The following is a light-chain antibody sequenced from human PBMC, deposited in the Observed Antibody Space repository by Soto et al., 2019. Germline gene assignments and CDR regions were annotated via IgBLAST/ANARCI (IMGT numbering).Light chain of an antibody. Sequence: HSVVTQPRSVSASPGQNVIISCSGGTANIGNNFACWYQHLPGTAPKRLIYEDDKRASGIPDRFSGSRSGTSATLGITGLQTGDEADYYCGTWHSRLNAHVFGTGTKVTVL. CDR1: TANIGNNF. J-gene: IGLJ1*01. CDR2: EDD. V-gene: IGLV1-51*02. CDR3: GTWHSRLNAHV.